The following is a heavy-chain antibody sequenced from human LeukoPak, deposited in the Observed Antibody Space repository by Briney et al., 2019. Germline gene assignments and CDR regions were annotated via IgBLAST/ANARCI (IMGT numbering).Heavy chain of an antibody. D-gene: IGHD3-22*01. CDR1: GGSISSSSYY. V-gene: IGHV4-39*07. J-gene: IGHJ4*02. CDR3: ARDWPTYDSSGYYFY. CDR2: IYYSGST. Sequence: SETLSLTCTVSGGSISSSSYYWGWIRQPPGKGLEWIGSIYYSGSTYYNPSLKSRVTISVDTSKNQFSLKLSSVTAADTAVYYCARDWPTYDSSGYYFYWGQGTLVTVSS.